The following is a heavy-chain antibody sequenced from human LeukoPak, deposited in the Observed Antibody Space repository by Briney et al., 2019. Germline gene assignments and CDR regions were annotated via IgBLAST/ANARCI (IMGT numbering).Heavy chain of an antibody. CDR1: GFTFSSYG. Sequence: GGSLRLSCAASGFTFSSYGMHWVRQAPGKGLEWVAVISYDGSNKYYADSVKGRFTISRDNSKNTLYLQMNSLRAEDTAVYYCAKNFEHWGQGTLVTVSS. CDR2: ISYDGSNK. J-gene: IGHJ1*01. D-gene: IGHD3-9*01. V-gene: IGHV3-30*18. CDR3: AKNFEH.